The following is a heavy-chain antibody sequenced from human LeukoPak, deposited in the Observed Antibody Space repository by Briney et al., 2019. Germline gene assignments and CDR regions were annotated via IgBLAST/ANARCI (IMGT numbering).Heavy chain of an antibody. CDR1: GFTFTTHS. J-gene: IGHJ6*03. CDR2: ISSSSSPI. V-gene: IGHV3-48*01. Sequence: GGSLRLSCAASGFTFTTHSINWVRQAPGKGLEWVSYISSSSSPIYYADSVKGRFTISRDNAKNSLFLQMNSLRAEDTAVYYCAREGREKVAAITNRYYNYYSDLWGKGTTVTVSS. CDR3: AREGREKVAAITNRYYNYYSDL. D-gene: IGHD5-12*01.